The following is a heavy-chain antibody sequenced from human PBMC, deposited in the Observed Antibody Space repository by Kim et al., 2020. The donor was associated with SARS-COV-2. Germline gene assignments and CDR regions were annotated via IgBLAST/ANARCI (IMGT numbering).Heavy chain of an antibody. J-gene: IGHJ4*02. CDR3: ARSHYYGSGSYPPFDY. CDR2: IYPGDSDT. Sequence: GESLKISCKGSGYSFTSYWIGWVRQMPGKGLEWMGIIYPGDSDTRYSPSFQGQVTISADKSISTAYLQWSSLKASDTAMYYCARSHYYGSGSYPPFDYWGQGTLVTVSS. CDR1: GYSFTSYW. V-gene: IGHV5-51*01. D-gene: IGHD3-10*01.